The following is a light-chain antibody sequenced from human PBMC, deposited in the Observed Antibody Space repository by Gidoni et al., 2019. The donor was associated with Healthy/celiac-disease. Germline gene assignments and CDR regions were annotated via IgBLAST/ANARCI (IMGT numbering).Light chain of an antibody. J-gene: IGKJ2*01. Sequence: IVFTQSPGTLSLSPGERATLSCRASQRVSSSYLAWYQQKPGQAPRLLIYGASSRATGIPGRFSGSGSGTDCTLTISRLEPEDFAVYYCQQYGSSPYTFGQETKLGIK. CDR3: QQYGSSPYT. CDR1: QRVSSSY. V-gene: IGKV3-20*01. CDR2: GAS.